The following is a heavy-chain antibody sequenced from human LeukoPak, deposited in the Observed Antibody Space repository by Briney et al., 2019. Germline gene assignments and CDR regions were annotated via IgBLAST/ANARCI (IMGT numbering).Heavy chain of an antibody. CDR2: ISAYNGNT. V-gene: IGHV1-18*04. Sequence: ASVKVSCKASGYTFTGYYVHWVRQAPGQGLEWMGWISAYNGNTNYAQKLQGRVTMTTDTSTSTAYMELRSLRSDDTAVYYCARGVMYYDSSGYYYVKYYYYMDVWGKGTTVTISS. D-gene: IGHD3-22*01. CDR3: ARGVMYYDSSGYYYVKYYYYMDV. CDR1: GYTFTGYY. J-gene: IGHJ6*03.